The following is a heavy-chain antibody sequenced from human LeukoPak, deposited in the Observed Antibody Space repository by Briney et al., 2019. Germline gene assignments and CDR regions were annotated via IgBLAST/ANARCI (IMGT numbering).Heavy chain of an antibody. Sequence: PGGSLRLSCAASGFTFSSYAMSWVRQAPGKGLEWVSAISGSGGSTYYADSVKGRFTISRDNSKNTLYLQMNSLRAEDTAVYYCAKDWPRFCSGGSCYPYYYYGMDVWGQGTTVTVSS. CDR2: ISGSGGST. V-gene: IGHV3-23*01. CDR1: GFTFSSYA. D-gene: IGHD2-15*01. J-gene: IGHJ6*02. CDR3: AKDWPRFCSGGSCYPYYYYGMDV.